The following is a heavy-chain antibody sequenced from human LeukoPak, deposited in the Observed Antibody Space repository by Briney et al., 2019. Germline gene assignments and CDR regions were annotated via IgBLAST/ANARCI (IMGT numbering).Heavy chain of an antibody. CDR3: ARRLGNAFDI. CDR1: GYSISSGYY. D-gene: IGHD3-9*01. J-gene: IGHJ3*02. CDR2: IYHSGST. Sequence: SETLSLTCAVSGYSISSGYYWGWIRQPPGKGLEWIGSIYHSGSTYYNPSLKSRVTISVDTSKNQFSLKLSSVTAADTAAYYCARRLGNAFDIWGQGTMVTVSS. V-gene: IGHV4-38-2*01.